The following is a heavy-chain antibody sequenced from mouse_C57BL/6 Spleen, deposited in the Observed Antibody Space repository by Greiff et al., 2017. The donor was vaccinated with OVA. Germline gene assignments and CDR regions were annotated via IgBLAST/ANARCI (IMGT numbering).Heavy chain of an antibody. CDR3: ARRDDGNYDAMDY. V-gene: IGHV5-9*01. Sequence: EVQGVESGGGLVKPGGSLKLSCAASGFTFSSYTMSWVRQTPEKRLEWVATISGGGGNTYYPDSVKGRFTISRDNAKNTLYLQMSSLRSEDTALYYCARRDDGNYDAMDYWGQGTSVTVSS. D-gene: IGHD2-1*01. CDR1: GFTFSSYT. CDR2: ISGGGGNT. J-gene: IGHJ4*01.